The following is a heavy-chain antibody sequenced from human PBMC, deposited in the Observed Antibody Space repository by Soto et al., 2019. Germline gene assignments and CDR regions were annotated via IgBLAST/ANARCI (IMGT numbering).Heavy chain of an antibody. CDR2: IYPGDSDT. V-gene: IGHV5-51*01. Sequence: GESLKISCTGSGYSFTSYWIGWVRQMPGKGLEWMGIIYPGDSDTRYSPSFQGQVTISADKSISTAYLQWSSLKASDTAMYYCARRSGSSRQDDAFDIWGQGTMVTVS. D-gene: IGHD6-13*01. CDR1: GYSFTSYW. CDR3: ARRSGSSRQDDAFDI. J-gene: IGHJ3*02.